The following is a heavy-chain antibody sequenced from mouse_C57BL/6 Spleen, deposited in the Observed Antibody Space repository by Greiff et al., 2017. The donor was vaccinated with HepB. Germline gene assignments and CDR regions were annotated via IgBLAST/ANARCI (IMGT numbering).Heavy chain of an antibody. Sequence: EVQGVESGAELVKPGASVKLSCTASGFNIKDYYMHWVKQRTEQGLEWIGRIDPEDGETKYAPKFQGKATITADTSSNTAYLQLSSLTSEDTAVYYCAFIYDGYYGFAYWGQGTLVTVSA. J-gene: IGHJ3*01. CDR2: IDPEDGET. D-gene: IGHD2-3*01. CDR1: GFNIKDYY. V-gene: IGHV14-2*01. CDR3: AFIYDGYYGFAY.